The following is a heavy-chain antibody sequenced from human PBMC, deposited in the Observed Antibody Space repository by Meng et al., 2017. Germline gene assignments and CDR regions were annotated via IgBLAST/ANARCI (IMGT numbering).Heavy chain of an antibody. CDR2: INPNSGGT. CDR1: GYTFTGYY. Sequence: ASVKVSCKASGYTFTGYYMHWVRQAPGQGLEWMGRINPNSGGTNYAQKFQGRVTMTRDTSISTAYMELSRLRSDDTAVYYCARDLDGYSYDLNYFDYWGQGTLVTVSS. V-gene: IGHV1-2*06. D-gene: IGHD5-18*01. CDR3: ARDLDGYSYDLNYFDY. J-gene: IGHJ4*02.